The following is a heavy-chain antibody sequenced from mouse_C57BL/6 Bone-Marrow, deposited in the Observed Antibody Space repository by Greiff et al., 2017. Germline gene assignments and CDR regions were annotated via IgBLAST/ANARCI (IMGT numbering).Heavy chain of an antibody. D-gene: IGHD2-5*01. Sequence: EVKLMESGGGLVQSGRSLRLSCATSGFTFSDFYMEWVRQAPGKGLAWIAARSNKANDYTTEYSASVKGRVFVSRDTSQSILYLQMNALIAEDTAIYYCARDGSNDAMDYGGQGTSVTVSS. CDR3: ARDGSNDAMDY. J-gene: IGHJ4*01. CDR1: GFTFSDFY. V-gene: IGHV7-1*01. CDR2: RSNKANDYTT.